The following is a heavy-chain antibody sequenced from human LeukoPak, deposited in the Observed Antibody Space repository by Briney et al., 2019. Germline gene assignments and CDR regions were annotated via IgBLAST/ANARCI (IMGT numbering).Heavy chain of an antibody. Sequence: PSETLSLTCTVSDGSITNNDWSWVRQTPGKGLEFIGYVHYSGTTNYNPSLRSRVTISMDTSRNQFSLKLSSVTAADTAVYYCARDSRGGGPDFDYWGQGTLVTVSS. V-gene: IGHV4-59*01. D-gene: IGHD3-16*01. J-gene: IGHJ4*02. CDR2: VHYSGTT. CDR1: DGSITNND. CDR3: ARDSRGGGPDFDY.